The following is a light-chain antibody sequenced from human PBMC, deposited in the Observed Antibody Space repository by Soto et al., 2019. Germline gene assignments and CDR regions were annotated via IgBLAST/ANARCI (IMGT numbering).Light chain of an antibody. CDR2: WAS. CDR1: QSILYSSNNKNY. J-gene: IGKJ2*01. V-gene: IGKV4-1*01. CDR3: QQYYNIPHT. Sequence: DIVLTQSPDSLTMSLGERATITCKSSQSILYSSNNKNYIAWYQQKPGQPPKLLIYWASSREPGVPARFSGSGSGSDFTRSISSLQAEDLTAYYCQQYYNIPHTSGHGTTLEIK.